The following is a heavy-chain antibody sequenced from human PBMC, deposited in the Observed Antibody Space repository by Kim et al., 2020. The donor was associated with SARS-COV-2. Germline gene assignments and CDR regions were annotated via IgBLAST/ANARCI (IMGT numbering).Heavy chain of an antibody. Sequence: GGSLRLSCAASGFTFSSYWMHWVRQAPGNGLVWVSRINSDGSSTSYADSVKGRFTISRDNAKNTLYLQMNSLRAEDTAVYYCARPTSAAGHDYWGQGTLVTVSS. CDR2: INSDGSST. D-gene: IGHD6-13*01. J-gene: IGHJ4*02. CDR1: GFTFSSYW. V-gene: IGHV3-74*01. CDR3: ARPTSAAGHDY.